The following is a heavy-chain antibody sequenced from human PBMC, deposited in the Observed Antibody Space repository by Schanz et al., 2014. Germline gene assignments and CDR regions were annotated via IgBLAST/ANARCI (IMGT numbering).Heavy chain of an antibody. CDR3: AKDGTSMITFGGVSGEFDY. CDR1: GFSFSDYG. Sequence: QVQLVESGGSVVQPGRSLRLSCAGSGFSFSDYGMHWVRQAPGRGLEWVAVISYHGSEKYYADSVKGRFTISRDNSKNTLYLQMNSLRTEDTAVYYCAKDGTSMITFGGVSGEFDYWGQGTLVTVSS. CDR2: ISYHGSEK. J-gene: IGHJ4*02. D-gene: IGHD3-16*01. V-gene: IGHV3-30*18.